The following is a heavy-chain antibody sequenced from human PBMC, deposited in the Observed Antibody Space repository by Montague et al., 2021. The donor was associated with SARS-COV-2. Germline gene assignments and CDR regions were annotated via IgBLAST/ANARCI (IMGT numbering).Heavy chain of an antibody. CDR3: ARAQRGFPF. J-gene: IGHJ4*02. D-gene: IGHD5-12*01. CDR1: GESMDHYY. Sequence: SETLSLTCSVSGESMDHYYWCWIRQPPGQEPETIGYIFYSGTTGYNPSLRSRVSISIDMSNYQFSLQLTFPTSADTAVYYCARAQRGFPFWGQGRLVTVSS. CDR2: IFYSGTT. V-gene: IGHV4-59*01.